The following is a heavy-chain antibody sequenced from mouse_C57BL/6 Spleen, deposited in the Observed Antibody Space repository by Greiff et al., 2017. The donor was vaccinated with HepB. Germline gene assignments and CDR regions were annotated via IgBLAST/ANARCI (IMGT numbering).Heavy chain of an antibody. J-gene: IGHJ2*01. V-gene: IGHV1-52*01. Sequence: QVQLQQPGAELVRPGSSVKLSCKASGYTFTSYWMHWVKQRPIQGLEWIGNIDTSDSETHYNQKFKDKATLTVDKSSSTAYMQRSSLTSEDSAVYYCARASYGSGRHFDYWGQGTTLTVSS. CDR1: GYTFTSYW. CDR3: ARASYGSGRHFDY. CDR2: IDTSDSET. D-gene: IGHD1-1*01.